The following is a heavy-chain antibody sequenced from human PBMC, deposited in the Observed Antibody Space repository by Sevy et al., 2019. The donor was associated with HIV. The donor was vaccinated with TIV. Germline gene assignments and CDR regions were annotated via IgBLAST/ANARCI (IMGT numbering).Heavy chain of an antibody. Sequence: GGSLRLSCAASGFSFSDAWLSWVRQVPGKGLEWVGRVRSKGDGGTAEYAAPVKGRFTIARDDSKNMLYVQMNNLKNEDTGIYYCTTEGADWGQGTLVTVSS. CDR2: VRSKGDGGTA. CDR1: GFSFSDAW. CDR3: TTEGAD. J-gene: IGHJ1*01. V-gene: IGHV3-15*01.